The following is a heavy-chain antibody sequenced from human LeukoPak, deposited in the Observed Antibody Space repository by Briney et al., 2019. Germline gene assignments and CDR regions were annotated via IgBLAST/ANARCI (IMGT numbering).Heavy chain of an antibody. Sequence: SETLSLTCAVYGGSFSGYHWSWIRQPPGKGLEWIGEINHSGSTNYNPSLKSRVTISVDTSKNQFYLKLSSVTAADTAVYHCASGYDSSGPIDYWGQGTLVTVSS. CDR3: ASGYDSSGPIDY. CDR2: INHSGST. D-gene: IGHD3-22*01. V-gene: IGHV4-34*01. CDR1: GGSFSGYH. J-gene: IGHJ4*02.